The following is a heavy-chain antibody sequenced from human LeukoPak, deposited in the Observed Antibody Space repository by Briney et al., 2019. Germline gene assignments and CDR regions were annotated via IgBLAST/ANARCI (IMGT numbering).Heavy chain of an antibody. J-gene: IGHJ5*02. V-gene: IGHV3-23*01. D-gene: IGHD6-13*01. CDR2: ISGSGGST. CDR1: GFTFSSYT. CDR3: AKDPSSSWYENWFDP. Sequence: GGSLRLSCAASGFTFSSYTMSWVRQAPGKGLEWVSAISGSGGSTYYADSVKGRFTISRDNSKNTLYLQMNSLRAEDTAVYYCAKDPSSSWYENWFDPWGQGTLVTVSS.